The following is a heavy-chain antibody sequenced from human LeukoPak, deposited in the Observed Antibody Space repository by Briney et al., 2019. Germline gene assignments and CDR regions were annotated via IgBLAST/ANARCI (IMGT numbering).Heavy chain of an antibody. CDR1: GYTFTSYD. D-gene: IGHD3-22*01. J-gene: IGHJ4*02. Sequence: ASVRVSCKASGYTFTSYDINWVRQATGQGLEWMGWMNPNSGNTGYAQKFQGGVTITRNTSISTAYMELSSLRSEDTAVYYCARGGDYYDGSGYYYEDYWGQGTLVTVSS. CDR2: MNPNSGNT. CDR3: ARGGDYYDGSGYYYEDY. V-gene: IGHV1-8*03.